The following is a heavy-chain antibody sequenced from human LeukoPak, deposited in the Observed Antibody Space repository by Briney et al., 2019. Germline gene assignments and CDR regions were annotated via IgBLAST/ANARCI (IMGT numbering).Heavy chain of an antibody. J-gene: IGHJ4*02. CDR1: GGTFSSYA. CDR3: ARDRTPLIHSSSAYFDY. D-gene: IGHD6-6*01. CDR2: IIPIFGTA. V-gene: IGHV1-69*05. Sequence: GASVKVSCKASGGTFSSYAISWVRQAPGQGLEWMGGIIPIFGTANYAQKFQGRVTITTDESTSTAYMELSSLRSEDTAVYYCARDRTPLIHSSSAYFDYWGQGTLVTVSS.